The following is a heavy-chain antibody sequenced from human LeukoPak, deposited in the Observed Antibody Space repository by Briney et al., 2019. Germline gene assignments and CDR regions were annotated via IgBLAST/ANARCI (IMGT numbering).Heavy chain of an antibody. CDR3: ARGVPMRAVWSGYSLYYFDY. CDR1: GGSISSGGYY. Sequence: SETLSLTCTVFGGSISSGGYYWSWIRQHPGKGLEWIGYIYYSGSTYYNPSLKSRVTISVDTSKNQFSLKLSSVTAADTAVYYCARGVPMRAVWSGYSLYYFDYWGQGTLVTVSS. CDR2: IYYSGST. V-gene: IGHV4-31*03. J-gene: IGHJ4*02. D-gene: IGHD3-3*01.